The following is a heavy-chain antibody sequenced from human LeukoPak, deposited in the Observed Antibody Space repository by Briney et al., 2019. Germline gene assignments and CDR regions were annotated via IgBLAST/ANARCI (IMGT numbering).Heavy chain of an antibody. D-gene: IGHD3-10*01. J-gene: IGHJ4*02. CDR2: IYYSGST. CDR3: ARTYGSGSYYEYYIDY. V-gene: IGHV4-59*12. CDR1: GGSFSSSY. Sequence: SETLSLTCTASGGSFSSSYLSWIRQPPGKGLEWIGYIYYSGSTNYNPSLKSRVDISVDASKNQFSLKLSSVTAADAAVYYCARTYGSGSYYEYYIDYWGQGTLVTVSS.